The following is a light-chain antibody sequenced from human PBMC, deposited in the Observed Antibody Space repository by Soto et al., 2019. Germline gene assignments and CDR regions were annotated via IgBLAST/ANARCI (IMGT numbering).Light chain of an antibody. CDR3: QQTYSAPRT. Sequence: DIQMTQSPYSLSASVGDRVTITCRASQSISSHLNWFQQKPGKAPKLLIHDASSFQSGAPSRFSGSGSGTDFTLTISSLQPEDFATYYCQQTYSAPRTFGQGTKVEIK. CDR2: DAS. J-gene: IGKJ1*01. CDR1: QSISSH. V-gene: IGKV1-39*01.